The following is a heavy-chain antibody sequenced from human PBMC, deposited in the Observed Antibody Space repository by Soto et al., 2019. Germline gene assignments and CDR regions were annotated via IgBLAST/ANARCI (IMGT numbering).Heavy chain of an antibody. CDR2: VNAGRSNA. J-gene: IGHJ5*02. D-gene: IGHD2-15*01. Sequence: VKVSCKTSVFTFSRSAVQWVGQARGQRRQGLGWVNAGRSNANFAQMLHERDTLSRDMSTSTAYMELSSLRFEDTAVYYCARGIPEYCGGPTCYSGWFDPWGQGTLVTVSS. CDR3: ARGIPEYCGGPTCYSGWFDP. CDR1: VFTFSRSA. V-gene: IGHV1-58*01.